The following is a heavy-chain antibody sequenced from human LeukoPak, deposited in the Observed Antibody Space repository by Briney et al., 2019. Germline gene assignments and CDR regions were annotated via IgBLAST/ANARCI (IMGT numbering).Heavy chain of an antibody. CDR3: ARDGYCSGGSCYSGALAY. V-gene: IGHV3-9*01. Sequence: PGGSLRLSCAASGFTFDNYAMNWVRQVPGKGLEWISLISWNSGTIGYADSVKGRFTISRDNSKNTLYLQMNSLRAEDTAVYYCARDGYCSGGSCYSGALAYWGQGTLVTVSS. J-gene: IGHJ4*02. D-gene: IGHD2-15*01. CDR1: GFTFDNYA. CDR2: ISWNSGTI.